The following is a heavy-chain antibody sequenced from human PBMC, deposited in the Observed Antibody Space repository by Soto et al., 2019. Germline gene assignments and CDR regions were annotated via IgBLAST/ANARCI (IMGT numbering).Heavy chain of an antibody. V-gene: IGHV3-11*06. CDR1: GFTFSDYY. D-gene: IGHD1-1*01. J-gene: IGHJ4*02. CDR3: ARSGDNYNRLDY. Sequence: GGSLRLSCEGSGFTFSDYYISWIRQAPGKGLEWISYSSNSGTFSRYADSVKGRFSISRDNTKNLLYLQMNSLRAEDTAVYYCARSGDNYNRLDYWGQGTPVTAPQ. CDR2: SSNSGTFS.